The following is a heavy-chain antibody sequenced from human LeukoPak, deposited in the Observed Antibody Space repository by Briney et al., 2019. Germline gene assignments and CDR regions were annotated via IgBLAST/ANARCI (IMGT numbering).Heavy chain of an antibody. Sequence: KASETLSLTCTVSGGSISSYYWSWIRQPAGKGLEWIGRIYTSGSTNYNPSLKSRVTMSVDTSKNQFSLKLSSVTAADTAVYYCARDRYYYDSSGPGGKYNWFDPWGQGTLVTVSS. CDR3: ARDRYYYDSSGPGGKYNWFDP. D-gene: IGHD3-22*01. V-gene: IGHV4-4*07. J-gene: IGHJ5*02. CDR1: GGSISSYY. CDR2: IYTSGST.